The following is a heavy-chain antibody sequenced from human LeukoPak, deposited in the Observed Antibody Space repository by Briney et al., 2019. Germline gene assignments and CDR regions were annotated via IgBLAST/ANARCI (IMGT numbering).Heavy chain of an antibody. Sequence: GRSLRLSCAASGFTFDDYAMHWVRQAPGKGLEWVSGISWNSGSIGYADSVKGRFTISRDNAKNSLYLQMNSLRAEGMALYYCAKADHGDYYFDYWGQGTLVTVSS. V-gene: IGHV3-9*03. J-gene: IGHJ4*02. CDR3: AKADHGDYYFDY. D-gene: IGHD4-17*01. CDR2: ISWNSGSI. CDR1: GFTFDDYA.